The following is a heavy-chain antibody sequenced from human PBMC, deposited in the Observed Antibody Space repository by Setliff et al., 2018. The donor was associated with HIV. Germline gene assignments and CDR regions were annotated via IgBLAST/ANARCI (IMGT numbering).Heavy chain of an antibody. Sequence: SETLSLTCAVYGGSFSGYYWGWIRQLPGKGLEWIATIFYSGNTYYNPSLKSRVTMSVDTSKNQFSLKLTSVTAADTAVYYCARGPNCGGDWCGRWGQGTLVTVSS. CDR2: IFYSGNT. CDR1: GGSFSGYY. CDR3: ARGPNCGGDWCGR. V-gene: IGHV4-34*01. J-gene: IGHJ5*02. D-gene: IGHD2-21*01.